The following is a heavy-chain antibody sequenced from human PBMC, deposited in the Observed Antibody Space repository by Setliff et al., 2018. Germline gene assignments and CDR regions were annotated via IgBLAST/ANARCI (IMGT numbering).Heavy chain of an antibody. V-gene: IGHV1-46*01. CDR2: LNPGDGST. D-gene: IGHD3-3*01. CDR3: ARENTAKNFWGEESDY. J-gene: IGHJ4*02. CDR1: GYTFTTYF. Sequence: GASVKVSCKASGYTFTTYFIHWMRQAPGQGLEWMGVLNPGDGSTTYAQRFQGRVKMTRDTSTNTVFMQLNNLRFEDRAVYYCARENTAKNFWGEESDYWGQGTPVTVSS.